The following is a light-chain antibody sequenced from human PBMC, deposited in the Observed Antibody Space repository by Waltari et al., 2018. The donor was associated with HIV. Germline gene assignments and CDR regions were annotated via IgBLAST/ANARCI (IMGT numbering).Light chain of an antibody. CDR2: KAS. CDR3: LQYQGPSKT. J-gene: IGKJ1*01. V-gene: IGKV1-5*03. CDR1: HNIYTW. Sequence: DIQMTQSPSTLSASVGDRVTITCRASHNIYTWLAWFQHKPGEVPKLLFYKASTLAYVVPSRFSGRGSGTEFTLTISSLQPDDSATYYCLQYQGPSKTFGQWTKV.